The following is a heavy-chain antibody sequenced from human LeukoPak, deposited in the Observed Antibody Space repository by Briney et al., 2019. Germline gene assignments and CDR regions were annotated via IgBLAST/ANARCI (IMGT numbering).Heavy chain of an antibody. J-gene: IGHJ4*02. CDR1: GGSISSYY. CDR2: IYYSGST. D-gene: IGHD5-18*01. Sequence: SETLSLTCTVSGGSISSYYWSWIRQPPGKGLEWIGYIYYSGSTNYNPSLKSRVTISVDTSKNQFSLKLSSVTAEDTAVYYCARELERYSYGYGFDYWGQGTLVTVSS. CDR3: ARELERYSYGYGFDY. V-gene: IGHV4-59*01.